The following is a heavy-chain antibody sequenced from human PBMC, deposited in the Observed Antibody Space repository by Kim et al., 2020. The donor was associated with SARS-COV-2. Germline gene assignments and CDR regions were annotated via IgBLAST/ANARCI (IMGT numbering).Heavy chain of an antibody. CDR2: ISGSGGST. CDR1: GFTFSSYA. J-gene: IGHJ4*02. V-gene: IGHV3-23*01. D-gene: IGHD1-1*01. CDR3: AKTGGAGSTSPRGAFDY. Sequence: GGSLRLSCAASGFTFSSYAMSWVRQAPGKGLEWVSAISGSGGSTYYADSVKGRFTISRDNSKNTLYLQMNSLRAEDTAVYYCAKTGGAGSTSPRGAFDYWGQGTLVTVSS.